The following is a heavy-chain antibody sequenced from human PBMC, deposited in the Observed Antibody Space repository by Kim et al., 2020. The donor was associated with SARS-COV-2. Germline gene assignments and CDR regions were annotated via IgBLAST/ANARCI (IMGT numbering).Heavy chain of an antibody. CDR2: T. CDR3: ASVRYSSLFDP. D-gene: IGHD6-19*01. Sequence: TTPTPTLKSRVTISINTSKNQFSLKLSSVTAADTAVYYCASVRYSSLFDPWGQGTLVTVSS. J-gene: IGHJ5*02. V-gene: IGHV4-4*09.